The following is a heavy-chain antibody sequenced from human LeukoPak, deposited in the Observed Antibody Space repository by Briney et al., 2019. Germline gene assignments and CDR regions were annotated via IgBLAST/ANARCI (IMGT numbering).Heavy chain of an antibody. Sequence: SGTLSLTCVVSGASVSTNNWWKWVRQAPGKGLEWIGEVYHSGLTNYSPSLKSRVSMSIDKSKNVFSLNLTSVTAADTAVYYCARGYCTGGNCYSFGYWGQGTLVIVSS. D-gene: IGHD2-8*02. CDR2: VYHSGLT. CDR3: ARGYCTGGNCYSFGY. CDR1: GASVSTNNW. J-gene: IGHJ4*02. V-gene: IGHV4-4*02.